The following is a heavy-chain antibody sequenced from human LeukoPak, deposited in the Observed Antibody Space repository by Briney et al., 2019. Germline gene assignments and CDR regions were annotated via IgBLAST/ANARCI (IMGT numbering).Heavy chain of an antibody. J-gene: IGHJ6*02. Sequence: ASVKVSCKASGYTFTDYYIHWVRQAPGQGLEWMGWINTKTANPTYAQDFTGRFVFSLDTSVSTAYLQISGLKAGDTAVYYCARVAGFGERGMDVWGQGTTVTVSS. CDR1: GYTFTDYY. CDR2: INTKTANP. CDR3: ARVAGFGERGMDV. V-gene: IGHV7-4-1*02. D-gene: IGHD3-10*01.